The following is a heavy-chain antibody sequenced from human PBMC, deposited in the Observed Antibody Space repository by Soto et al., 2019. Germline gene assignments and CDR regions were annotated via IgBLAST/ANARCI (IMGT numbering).Heavy chain of an antibody. CDR2: ISGSGGST. J-gene: IGHJ4*02. V-gene: IGHV3-23*01. CDR3: AGEQQLVRGRCY. CDR1: GFTFSSYA. D-gene: IGHD6-13*01. Sequence: EVQLLESGGGLVQPGGSLRLFCAASGFTFSSYAMSWVRQAPGKGLEWVSAISGSGGSTYYADSVKGRFTISRDNSKNTLYLQMNSLRAEDTAVYYCAGEQQLVRGRCYWGQGTLVTVSS.